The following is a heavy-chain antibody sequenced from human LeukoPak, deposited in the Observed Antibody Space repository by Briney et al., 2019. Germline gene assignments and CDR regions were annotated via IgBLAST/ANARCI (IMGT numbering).Heavy chain of an antibody. CDR2: IYYSGST. D-gene: IGHD3-16*01. Sequence: PSETLSLTCTVSGGSISSYYWSWIRQPPGKGLERIGYIYYSGSTNYNPSLKSRVTISVDTSKNQFSLKLSSVTAADTAVYYCARSMITFGAPHYYYYGMDVWGKGTTVTVSS. J-gene: IGHJ6*04. V-gene: IGHV4-59*01. CDR3: ARSMITFGAPHYYYYGMDV. CDR1: GGSISSYY.